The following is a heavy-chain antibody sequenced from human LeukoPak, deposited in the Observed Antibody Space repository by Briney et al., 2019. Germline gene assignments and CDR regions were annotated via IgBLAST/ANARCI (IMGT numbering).Heavy chain of an antibody. J-gene: IGHJ4*02. CDR1: GGSISNYY. Sequence: SETLSLTCAVSGGSISNYYWSWIRQPAGKGLEWLGRIYTSGSTNYNPSLKSRVAMSVDTSKNQFSLKLSSVTAADTAVYYCARDRYYYDSSAYYYFFHYWGQGTLVTVSS. V-gene: IGHV4-4*07. CDR3: ARDRYYYDSSAYYYFFHY. D-gene: IGHD3-22*01. CDR2: IYTSGST.